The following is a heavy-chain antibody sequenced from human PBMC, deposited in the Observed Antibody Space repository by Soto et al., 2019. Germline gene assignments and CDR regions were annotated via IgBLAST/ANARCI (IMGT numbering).Heavy chain of an antibody. J-gene: IGHJ4*02. V-gene: IGHV1-18*01. Sequence: ASVKVSCKASGYTFTSYGISWVRQAPGQGLEWMGWISAYNGNTNYAQKLQGRVTMTTDTSTSTAYMELRSLRSDDTAVYYCARDAFYDYIWGSYRYVYWGQGTLVTVSS. CDR1: GYTFTSYG. D-gene: IGHD3-16*02. CDR3: ARDAFYDYIWGSYRYVY. CDR2: ISAYNGNT.